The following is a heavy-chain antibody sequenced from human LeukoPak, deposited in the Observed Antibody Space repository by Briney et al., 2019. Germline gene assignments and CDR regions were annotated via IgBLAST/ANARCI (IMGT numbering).Heavy chain of an antibody. CDR1: GYTFTSYG. J-gene: IGHJ4*02. CDR3: ARDTNAGYSSGLIDY. V-gene: IGHV1-18*01. CDR2: ISAYNGNT. Sequence: ASVKVSCKASGYTFTSYGISWVRQAPGQGLEWMGWISAYNGNTNCAQKLQGRVTMTTDTSTSTAYMELRSLRSDDTAVYYCARDTNAGYSSGLIDYWGQGTLVTVSS. D-gene: IGHD6-19*01.